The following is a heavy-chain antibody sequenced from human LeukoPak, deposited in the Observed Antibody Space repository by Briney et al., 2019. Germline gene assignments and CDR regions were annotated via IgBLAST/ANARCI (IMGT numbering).Heavy chain of an antibody. V-gene: IGHV3-30*18. D-gene: IGHD5-18*01. Sequence: GGSLRLSCAASGFTFSSYGMHWVRQAPAKGLEWVAVISYDGSNKYYADSVKGRFTISRDNSKNTLYLQMNSLRAEDTAVYYCAKELRGYSYGLRNNWFDPWGQGTLVTVSS. CDR3: AKELRGYSYGLRNNWFDP. J-gene: IGHJ5*02. CDR1: GFTFSSYG. CDR2: ISYDGSNK.